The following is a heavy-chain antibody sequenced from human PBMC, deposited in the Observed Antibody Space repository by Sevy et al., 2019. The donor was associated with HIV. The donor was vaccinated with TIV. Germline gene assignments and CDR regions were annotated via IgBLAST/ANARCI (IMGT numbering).Heavy chain of an antibody. Sequence: GGSLRLSCAASGFTFSSYAMHWVRQAPGKGLEWVAVISYDGSNKYYADSVKGRFTSSRDNSKNTLYLQMNSLRAEDTAVYYCASDLYIVGATPHFDYWGQGTLVTVSS. CDR2: ISYDGSNK. V-gene: IGHV3-30-3*01. D-gene: IGHD1-26*01. CDR3: ASDLYIVGATPHFDY. J-gene: IGHJ4*02. CDR1: GFTFSSYA.